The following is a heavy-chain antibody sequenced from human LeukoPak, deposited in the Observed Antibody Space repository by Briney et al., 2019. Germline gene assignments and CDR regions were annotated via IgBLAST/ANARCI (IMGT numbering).Heavy chain of an antibody. J-gene: IGHJ4*02. V-gene: IGHV3-30*04. CDR3: ARGSRGWGPTTAPLDF. D-gene: IGHD1-26*01. Sequence: GGSLRLSCAASGFTFSNYALVWVRQAPGKGLEWVAVISYDGTNEYLADSVRGRFTISRDNSKNTLYLQMNSLRAEDTAVYYCARGSRGWGPTTAPLDFWGQGTLVTVSS. CDR2: ISYDGTNE. CDR1: GFTFSNYA.